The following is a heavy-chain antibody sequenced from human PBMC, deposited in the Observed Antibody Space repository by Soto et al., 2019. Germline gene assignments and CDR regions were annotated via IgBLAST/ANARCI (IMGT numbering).Heavy chain of an antibody. D-gene: IGHD5-18*01. Sequence: EVQLLESGGGLVQPGGSLRLSCAASGFTFSSYAMSWVRQAPGKGLEWVSAISGSGGSTYYADSVKGRFTISRDNSKNTLYLQMNSLRAEDTAVYYCANKWDTLDYYYYYMDVWGKGTTVTVSS. CDR3: ANKWDTLDYYYYYMDV. CDR1: GFTFSSYA. CDR2: ISGSGGST. J-gene: IGHJ6*03. V-gene: IGHV3-23*01.